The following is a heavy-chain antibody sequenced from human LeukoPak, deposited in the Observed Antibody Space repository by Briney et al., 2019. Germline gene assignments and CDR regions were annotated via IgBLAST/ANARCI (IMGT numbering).Heavy chain of an antibody. D-gene: IGHD6-13*01. Sequence: PGGSLRLSCAASGFTFSSYTMNWVRQAPGKGLEWVSYIGSSSVTIYYADSVKGRFTISRDNAKNSLYLQVNSLRDEDTAVYYCARNPDLAAGGTWGQGTLVTVSS. V-gene: IGHV3-48*02. CDR1: GFTFSSYT. CDR2: IGSSSVTI. J-gene: IGHJ4*02. CDR3: ARNPDLAAGGT.